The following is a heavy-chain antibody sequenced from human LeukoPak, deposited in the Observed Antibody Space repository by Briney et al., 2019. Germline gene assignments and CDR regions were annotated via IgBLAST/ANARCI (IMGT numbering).Heavy chain of an antibody. D-gene: IGHD2-2*01. CDR2: IYHSGST. J-gene: IGHJ3*02. Sequence: SETLSLTCTVSGASISPYYWSWFRQPPGKGLEWIGSIYHSGSTYYNPSLKSRVTISVDTSKNQFSLKLSSVTAADTAVYYCARDGGIVVPAAPAVFDIWGQGTMVTVSS. CDR1: GASISPYY. CDR3: ARDGGIVVPAAPAVFDI. V-gene: IGHV4-38-2*02.